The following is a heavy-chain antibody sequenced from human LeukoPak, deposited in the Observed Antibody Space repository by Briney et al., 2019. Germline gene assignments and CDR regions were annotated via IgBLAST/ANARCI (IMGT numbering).Heavy chain of an antibody. J-gene: IGHJ4*02. CDR3: AKDLRDYDSSADY. CDR2: ISYDGSNK. CDR1: GFTFSSYG. Sequence: GGSLRLSCAASGFTFSSYGMHWVRQAPGKGLEWVAVISYDGSNKYYADSVKGRFTISRDNSKNTLYLQMNSLRAEDTAVYYCAKDLRDYDSSADYWGQGTLVTVSS. V-gene: IGHV3-30*18. D-gene: IGHD3-22*01.